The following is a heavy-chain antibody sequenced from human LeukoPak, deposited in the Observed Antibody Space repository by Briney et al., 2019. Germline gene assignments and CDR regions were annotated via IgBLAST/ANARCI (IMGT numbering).Heavy chain of an antibody. CDR1: GGTFSSYA. CDR3: ARRYCSGGSCYSGWFDP. CDR2: IIPIFGTA. D-gene: IGHD2-15*01. J-gene: IGHJ5*02. V-gene: IGHV1-69*01. Sequence: KVSCKASGGTFSSYAISWVRQAPGRGLEWMGGIIPIFGTANYAQKFQGRVTITADESTSTAYMELSSLRSEDTAVYYCARRYCSGGSCYSGWFDPWGQGTLVTVSS.